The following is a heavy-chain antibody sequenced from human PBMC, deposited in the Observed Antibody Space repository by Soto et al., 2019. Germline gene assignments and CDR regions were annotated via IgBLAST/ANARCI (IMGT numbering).Heavy chain of an antibody. V-gene: IGHV3-23*01. J-gene: IGHJ5*01. CDR3: AKLRYFDWSSYNWFEY. CDR1: GFTFSSYA. D-gene: IGHD3-9*01. CDR2: ISGSGATT. Sequence: PGWSLRLSCAASGFTFSSYAMTWVRQAPGKGLEWVSGISGSGATTSYADSVKGRFTVSRDNSKNTLYLQMNSLRVEDTAVYYCAKLRYFDWSSYNWFEYWGQGTPVTVSS.